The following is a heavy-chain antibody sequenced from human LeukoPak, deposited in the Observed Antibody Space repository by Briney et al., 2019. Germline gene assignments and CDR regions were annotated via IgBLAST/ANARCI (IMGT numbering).Heavy chain of an antibody. D-gene: IGHD5-18*01. CDR1: GFTVSSNY. V-gene: IGHV3-21*01. CDR2: ISSSSSYI. J-gene: IGHJ4*02. CDR3: GRMGYTIQSFDY. Sequence: GGSLRRSCAASGFTVSSNYTSWVRQAPGKGLEWVSSISSSSSYIYYADSVKGRFTISRDNAKNSLYLQMNSLRAEDTAVYYCGRMGYTIQSFDYWGQGTLVTVSS.